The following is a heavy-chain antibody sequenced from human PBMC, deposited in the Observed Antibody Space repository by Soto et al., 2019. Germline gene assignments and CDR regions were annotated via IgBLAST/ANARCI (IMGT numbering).Heavy chain of an antibody. CDR1: GYTFADYG. J-gene: IGHJ2*01. CDR3: ARCYCTVGSCYTCWHFDL. V-gene: IGHV1-18*01. D-gene: IGHD2-15*01. Sequence: QAQLVQSGAEVKKPGASVKVSCQAGGYTFADYGISWVRQAPGQGLEWVGWIGPYNGNTNYAQNLQDRVTMTTDKSTNTAYMGLRSLRSDDTALYYCARCYCTVGSCYTCWHFDLWGRGTLLTVSS. CDR2: IGPYNGNT.